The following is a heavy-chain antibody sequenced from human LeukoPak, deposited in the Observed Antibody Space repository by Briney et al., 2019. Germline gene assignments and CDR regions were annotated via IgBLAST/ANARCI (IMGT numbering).Heavy chain of an antibody. Sequence: AGGSLRLSCAASGFTVSSNYMSWVRQAPGKGLEWVSVIYSGGSTYYADSVKGRFTISRDNSKNTLYLQMNSLRAEDTAVYYCAKDTSTISVSGTCFDYWGQGTLVTVSS. CDR3: AKDTSTISVSGTCFDY. V-gene: IGHV3-53*05. J-gene: IGHJ4*02. CDR1: GFTVSSNY. D-gene: IGHD6-19*01. CDR2: IYSGGST.